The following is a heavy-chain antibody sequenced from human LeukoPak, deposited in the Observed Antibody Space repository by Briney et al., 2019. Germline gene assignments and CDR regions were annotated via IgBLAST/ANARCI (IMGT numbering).Heavy chain of an antibody. J-gene: IGHJ5*02. V-gene: IGHV5-51*01. CDR1: GYSFTSYW. CDR3: AGLWFGTLEGFDP. D-gene: IGHD3-10*01. CDR2: IYPGDSDT. Sequence: GESLKISCKGSGYSFTSYWIGWVRQMPGKGLEWMGIIYPGDSDTRYSPSFQGQVTISADKSISPAYLQWSSLKASDTAMYYCAGLWFGTLEGFDPWGQGTLVTVSS.